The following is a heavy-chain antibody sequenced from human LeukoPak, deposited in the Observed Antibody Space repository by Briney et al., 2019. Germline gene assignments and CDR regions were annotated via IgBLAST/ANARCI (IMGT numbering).Heavy chain of an antibody. CDR2: ISVSGGNT. Sequence: GGSLRLSCAASGFTFIGYTMSWVRQAPGKGLEWVSDISVSGGNTYYADSVKGRFTISRDNPRNPLYLQMNSLRVEDRAVYYLAKDLKLHSLGYSDYDFASDYWGQGTLVTVYS. CDR3: AKDLKLHSLGYSDYDFASDY. CDR1: GFTFIGYT. D-gene: IGHD5-12*01. J-gene: IGHJ4*02. V-gene: IGHV3-23*01.